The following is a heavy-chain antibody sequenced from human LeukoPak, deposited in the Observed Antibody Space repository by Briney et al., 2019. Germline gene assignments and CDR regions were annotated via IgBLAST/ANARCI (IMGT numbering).Heavy chain of an antibody. V-gene: IGHV4-39*07. CDR1: GGSINTNNYY. J-gene: IGHJ4*02. CDR3: ARELVGQFDY. Sequence: SETLSLTCNVSGGSINTNNYYWGWIRQPPGKGLEWIGSIYHSGFAYYNPSLKSRVTISVDTSKNQFSLKLSSVTAADTAVYYCARELVGQFDYWGQGTLVTVSS. CDR2: IYHSGFA. D-gene: IGHD2-15*01.